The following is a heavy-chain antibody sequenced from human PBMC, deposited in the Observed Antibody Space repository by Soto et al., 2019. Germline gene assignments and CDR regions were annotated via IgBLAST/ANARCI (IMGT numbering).Heavy chain of an antibody. CDR3: ARDGFGAVVVITNYYYYGMDV. CDR1: GGTFSSYA. V-gene: IGHV1-69*13. J-gene: IGHJ6*02. Sequence: ASVKVSCKASGGTFSSYAISWVRQAPGQGLEWMGGIIPIFGTANYAQKFQGRVTFTADESTSTAYMELSSLRSEDTAVYYCARDGFGAVVVITNYYYYGMDVWGQGTTVTVSS. D-gene: IGHD3-22*01. CDR2: IIPIFGTA.